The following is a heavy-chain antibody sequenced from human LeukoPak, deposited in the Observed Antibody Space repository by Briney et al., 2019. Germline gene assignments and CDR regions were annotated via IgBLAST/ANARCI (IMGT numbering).Heavy chain of an antibody. CDR1: GFTFSSYG. CDR2: ISYDGSNK. D-gene: IGHD4-17*01. V-gene: IGHV3-30*18. CDR3: ANGRPMGYGDFPEFDY. J-gene: IGHJ4*02. Sequence: GGALRLSCAGSGFTFSSYGMHWVRQAPGKGLEWVAVISYDGSNKYYADSVKGRFTISRDNSKNTLYLQMNSLRAEDTAVYYCANGRPMGYGDFPEFDYWGQGTLVTVYS.